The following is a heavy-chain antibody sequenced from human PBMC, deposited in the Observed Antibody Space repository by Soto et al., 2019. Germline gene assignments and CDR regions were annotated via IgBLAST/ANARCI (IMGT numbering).Heavy chain of an antibody. CDR3: ARAAGYHHDSSGDQYWDFDL. D-gene: IGHD3-22*01. V-gene: IGHV1-69*06. J-gene: IGHJ2*01. Sequence: QVQLVQSGAEVRKPGSSVKVSCKVSGGTFSSYAISWVRQAPGQGLEWMGGIIPMFETPKYAQKFQGRVTITAAKSTSTANMELNSLTSEAAAGYFSARAAGYHHDSSGDQYWDFDLWGRGTLVTVSS. CDR2: IIPMFETP. CDR1: GGTFSSYA.